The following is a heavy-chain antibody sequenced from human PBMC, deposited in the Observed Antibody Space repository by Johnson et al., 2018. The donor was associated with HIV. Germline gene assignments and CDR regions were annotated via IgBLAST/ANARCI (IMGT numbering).Heavy chain of an antibody. V-gene: IGHV3-30*04. D-gene: IGHD5-18*01. CDR3: TREKAWIQMWDDAFDV. Sequence: QVQLVESGGGVVQPGRSLRLSCAASGFPFSTYAMNWVRQSPGKGLEWVAAISYDGRNKYYADSVKGRFTISRDNSQNTLYLQMNSLRVEDTALYYCTREKAWIQMWDDAFDVWGQGTVVSVSP. CDR2: ISYDGRNK. CDR1: GFPFSTYA. J-gene: IGHJ3*01.